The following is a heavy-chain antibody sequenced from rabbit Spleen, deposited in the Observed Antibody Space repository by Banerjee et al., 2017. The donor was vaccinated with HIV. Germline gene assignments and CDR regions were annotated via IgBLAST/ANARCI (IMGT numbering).Heavy chain of an antibody. Sequence: QSLEESGGGLVKPGASLTLTCKASGFSFSRDYNMCWVRQAPGKGLEWVACIYTGSSGTTYYASWAKGRFTISKTSTTVTLQMTSLTVADTATYFCARDDTGDGVFYSNLWGQGTRSPS. D-gene: IGHD3-1*01. J-gene: IGHJ4*01. V-gene: IGHV1S40*01. CDR2: IYTGSSGTT. CDR3: ARDDTGDGVFYSNL. CDR1: GFSFSRDYN.